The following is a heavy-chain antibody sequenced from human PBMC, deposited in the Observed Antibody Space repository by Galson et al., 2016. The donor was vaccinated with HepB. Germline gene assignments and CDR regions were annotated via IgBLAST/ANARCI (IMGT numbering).Heavy chain of an antibody. J-gene: IGHJ6*03. CDR3: AGCLGSGGSCYYYYYMDV. D-gene: IGHD2-15*01. CDR1: GGSISSGDFY. Sequence: TLSLTCTVSGGSISSGDFYWSWIRQPAGKGLECIGRIYTSGNTNYNPSLKSRVTISIDASKSQFSLKLNSVTAADTAVYYCAGCLGSGGSCYYYYYMDVWGKGSTVTVSS. CDR2: IYTSGNT. V-gene: IGHV4-61*02.